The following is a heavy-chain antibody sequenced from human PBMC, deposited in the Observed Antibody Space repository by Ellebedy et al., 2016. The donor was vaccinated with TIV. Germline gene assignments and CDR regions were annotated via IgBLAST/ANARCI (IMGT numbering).Heavy chain of an antibody. J-gene: IGHJ3*02. CDR1: GGSISSGDYY. CDR3: ARDEDVFGELQVSSHAFDI. D-gene: IGHD3-10*02. V-gene: IGHV4-30-4*01. CDR2: IYYSGST. Sequence: LRLXXTVSGGSISSGDYYWSWIRQPPGKGLEWIGYIYYSGSTYYNPSLKSRVTISVDTSKNQFSLKLSSVTAADTAVYYCARDEDVFGELQVSSHAFDIWGQGTMVTVSS.